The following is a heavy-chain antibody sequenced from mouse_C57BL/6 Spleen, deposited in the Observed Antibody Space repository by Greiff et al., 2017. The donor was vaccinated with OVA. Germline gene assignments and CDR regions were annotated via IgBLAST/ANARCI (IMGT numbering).Heavy chain of an antibody. V-gene: IGHV7-3*01. Sequence: EVQLVESGGGLVQPGGSLSLSCAASGFTFTDYYMSWVRQPPGKALEWLGFIRNKANGYTTEYSASVKGRFTISRDNSHSILYLQMNALRAEDSATYYCARYPHYYGSSYWYFDVWGTGTTVTVSS. D-gene: IGHD1-1*01. J-gene: IGHJ1*03. CDR2: IRNKANGYTT. CDR3: ARYPHYYGSSYWYFDV. CDR1: GFTFTDYY.